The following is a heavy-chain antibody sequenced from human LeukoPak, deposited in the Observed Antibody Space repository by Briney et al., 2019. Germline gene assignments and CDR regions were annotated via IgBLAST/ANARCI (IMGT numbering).Heavy chain of an antibody. Sequence: PSETLSLTCSVSGASISSSTYYWGWIRQPPGEGLEWIGYTYYSSSTYYNPPLKSRVTISVDTSKNQFSLMLNSVTAADTAVYYCATPGRIAVAGQFDYWGQGTLVAVSS. CDR1: GASISSSTYY. CDR2: TYYSSST. CDR3: ATPGRIAVAGQFDY. D-gene: IGHD6-19*01. V-gene: IGHV4-39*01. J-gene: IGHJ4*02.